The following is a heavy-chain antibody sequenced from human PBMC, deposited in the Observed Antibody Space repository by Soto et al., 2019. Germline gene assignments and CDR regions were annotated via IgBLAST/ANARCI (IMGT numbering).Heavy chain of an antibody. CDR2: IYSGGST. J-gene: IGHJ6*03. V-gene: IGHV3-66*01. CDR1: GFTVSSNY. Sequence: EVQLVESGGGLVQPGGSLRLSCAASGFTVSSNYMSWVRQAPGKGLEWVSVIYSGGSTYYADSVKGRFTISRDNSKNPLSLPMNSLRAEDTAVYYCARTPDYYYYYMDVWGKGTTVTVSS. CDR3: ARTPDYYYYYMDV.